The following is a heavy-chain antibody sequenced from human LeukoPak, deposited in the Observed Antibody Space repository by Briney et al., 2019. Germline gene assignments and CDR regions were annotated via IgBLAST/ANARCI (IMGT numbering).Heavy chain of an antibody. CDR2: IWYDGSNQ. CDR3: ARETSSGAYYYGMDV. CDR1: GFTFSSYD. J-gene: IGHJ6*02. V-gene: IGHV3-33*01. Sequence: PGRSLRLSCAAPGFTFSSYDMHWVRQAPGKGLEWVAVIWYDGSNQYYADSVKGRFTISRDNSKNTLYLQMNSLRAEDTAVYYCARETSSGAYYYGMDVWGQGTTVTVSS.